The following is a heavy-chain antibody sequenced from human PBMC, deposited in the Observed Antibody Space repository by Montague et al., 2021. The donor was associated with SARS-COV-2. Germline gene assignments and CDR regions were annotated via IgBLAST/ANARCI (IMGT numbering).Heavy chain of an antibody. V-gene: IGHV6-1*01. J-gene: IGHJ4*02. CDR3: SRGYCGGGSCYVFDY. D-gene: IGHD2-15*01. CDR2: IYYRSKWYN. CDR1: GDSVSSNRPA. Sequence: CAISGDSVSSNRPAWNWIRQSPRTGLEWLGRIYYRSKWYNDYAVSVEGRITINPDTSKNQLSLQLKSVTPEDTAVYYCSRGYCGGGSCYVFDYWGQGTLVTVSS.